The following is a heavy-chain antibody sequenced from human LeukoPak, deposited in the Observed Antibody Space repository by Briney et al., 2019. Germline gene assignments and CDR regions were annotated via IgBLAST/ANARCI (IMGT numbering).Heavy chain of an antibody. Sequence: TGGSLRLSCAASGFTFSSYAMSWVRQAPGKGLEWVSAISGSGGSTYYADSVKVRFPIPRDNSKNTLYLQMNSLRAEDTAVYYCAKDEWDCSGGSCYSAYWGQGTLVTVSS. J-gene: IGHJ4*02. CDR3: AKDEWDCSGGSCYSAY. D-gene: IGHD2-15*01. CDR1: GFTFSSYA. V-gene: IGHV3-23*01. CDR2: ISGSGGST.